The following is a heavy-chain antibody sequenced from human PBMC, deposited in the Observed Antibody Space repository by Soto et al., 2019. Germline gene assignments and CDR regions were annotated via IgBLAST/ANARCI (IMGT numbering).Heavy chain of an antibody. CDR2: IWYDGSNK. CDR1: GFTFSSYG. V-gene: IGHV3-33*01. D-gene: IGHD2-21*02. Sequence: QVQLVESGGGVVQPGRSLRLSCAASGFTFSSYGMHWVRQAPGKGLEWVAVIWYDGSNKYYADSVKGRFTISRDNSKNTLYLQMNSLRAEDTAVYYCARKSYCGGDWPYWYFDLWGRGTLVTVSS. CDR3: ARKSYCGGDWPYWYFDL. J-gene: IGHJ2*01.